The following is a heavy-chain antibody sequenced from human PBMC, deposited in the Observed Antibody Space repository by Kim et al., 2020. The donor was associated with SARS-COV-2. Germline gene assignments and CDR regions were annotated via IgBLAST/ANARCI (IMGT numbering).Heavy chain of an antibody. V-gene: IGHV4-39*01. CDR1: GGSIISSNYY. D-gene: IGHD3-10*01. CDR3: ARHGGPSPRPFDY. CDR2: IDDSGTT. Sequence: SETLSLTCSVSGGSIISSNYYWGWVRQPPGKGLEWIGTIDDSGTTYYNPSLKGRVTISVDTSKNQFSLKLSSLTAADTAVYYCARHGGPSPRPFDYWGPGALVTVSS. J-gene: IGHJ4*02.